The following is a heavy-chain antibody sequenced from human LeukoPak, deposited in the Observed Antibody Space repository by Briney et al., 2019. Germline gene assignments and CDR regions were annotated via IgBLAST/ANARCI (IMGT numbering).Heavy chain of an antibody. Sequence: GGSLRLSCAASGFTLCSYGFHWVRQAPGEGLEWVAVIWSDGSYKYYADSVKGRFTISRDDSKNTLYLQMNSLRAEDTAVYYCARDFCVQLFDYWGQGTLVTVFS. CDR2: IWSDGSYK. CDR3: ARDFCVQLFDY. J-gene: IGHJ4*02. D-gene: IGHD5-24*01. CDR1: GFTLCSYG. V-gene: IGHV3-33*01.